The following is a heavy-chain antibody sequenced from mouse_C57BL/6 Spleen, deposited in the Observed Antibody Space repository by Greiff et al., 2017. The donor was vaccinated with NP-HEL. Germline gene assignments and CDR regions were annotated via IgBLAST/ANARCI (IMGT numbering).Heavy chain of an antibody. CDR1: GFTFSSYA. CDR3: ASDDYDDWYFEV. Sequence: DVHLVESGGGLVKPGGSLKLSCAASGFTFSSYAMSWVRQTPEKRLEWVATISDGGSYTYYPDNVKGRFTISGDNAKNNLYLQMSHLKSEDTAMYYCASDDYDDWYFEVWGTGTTVTVSS. CDR2: ISDGGSYT. D-gene: IGHD2-4*01. J-gene: IGHJ1*03. V-gene: IGHV5-4*01.